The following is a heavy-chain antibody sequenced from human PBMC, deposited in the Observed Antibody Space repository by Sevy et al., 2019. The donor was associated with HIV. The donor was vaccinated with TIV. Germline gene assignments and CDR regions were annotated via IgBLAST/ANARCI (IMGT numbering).Heavy chain of an antibody. V-gene: IGHV3-23*01. D-gene: IGHD2-8*01. Sequence: GGSLRLSCAASGFTFAKYSMSWVRQAPGKGLEWVSTFSFGCGRINYADSVKGRFTISRDDSKNTLFLQMNSLGAEDKATYFCAREGCTQPHDYWGQGTLVTVSS. CDR1: GFTFAKYS. CDR3: AREGCTQPHDY. CDR2: FSFGCGRI. J-gene: IGHJ4*02.